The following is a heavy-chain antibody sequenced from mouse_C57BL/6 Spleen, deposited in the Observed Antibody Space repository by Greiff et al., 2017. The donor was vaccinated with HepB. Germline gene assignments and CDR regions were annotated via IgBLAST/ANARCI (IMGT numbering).Heavy chain of an antibody. CDR1: GFTFSDYY. CDR3: ARGYGSPYYFDY. V-gene: IGHV5-16*01. CDR2: INYDGSST. J-gene: IGHJ2*01. Sequence: EVKVVESEGGLVQPGSSMKLSCTASGFTFSDYYMAWVRQVPEKGLEWVANINYDGSSTYYLDSLKSRFIISRDNAKNILYLQMSSLKSEDTATYYCARGYGSPYYFDYWGQGTTLTVSS. D-gene: IGHD1-1*01.